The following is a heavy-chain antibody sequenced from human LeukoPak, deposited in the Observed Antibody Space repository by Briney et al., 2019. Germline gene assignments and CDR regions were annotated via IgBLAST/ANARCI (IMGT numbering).Heavy chain of an antibody. CDR3: ARCGVD. V-gene: IGHV3-48*02. J-gene: IGHJ4*02. CDR2: ISGSTGNT. CDR1: GLTVSSAN. D-gene: IGHD3-3*01. Sequence: QPGGSLRLSCVASGLTVSSANMNWVRQAPGKGLEWVSFISGSTGNTFYADSVKGRFTMSRDNVKNSLYLQMNSLRDEDTAIYYCARCGVDWGQGTMVTVSS.